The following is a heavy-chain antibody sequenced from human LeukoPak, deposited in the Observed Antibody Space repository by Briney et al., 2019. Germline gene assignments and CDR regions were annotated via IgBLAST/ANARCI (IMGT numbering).Heavy chain of an antibody. J-gene: IGHJ4*02. CDR1: GFTFSSYG. D-gene: IGHD3-16*02. V-gene: IGHV3-30*18. Sequence: GGSLRLSCAASGFTFSSYGVHWVRQAPGKGLEWVAVISYDGSNKYYADSVKGRFTISRDNSKNTLYLQMNSLRAEDTAVYYCAKVLLRLGELSPFDYWGQGTLVTVYS. CDR2: ISYDGSNK. CDR3: AKVLLRLGELSPFDY.